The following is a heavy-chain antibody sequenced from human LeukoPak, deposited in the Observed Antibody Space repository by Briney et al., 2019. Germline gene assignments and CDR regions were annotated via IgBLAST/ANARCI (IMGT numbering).Heavy chain of an antibody. Sequence: SETLSLTCTVSGGSISSYYWSWIRQPPGKGLEWIGYIYYSGSTNYNPSLKSRVTISVDTSKNQFSLKLSSVTAADTAVYYCARAEGGYDRGGHFDYWGQGTLVTVSS. J-gene: IGHJ4*02. D-gene: IGHD5-12*01. CDR1: GGSISSYY. V-gene: IGHV4-59*01. CDR2: IYYSGST. CDR3: ARAEGGYDRGGHFDY.